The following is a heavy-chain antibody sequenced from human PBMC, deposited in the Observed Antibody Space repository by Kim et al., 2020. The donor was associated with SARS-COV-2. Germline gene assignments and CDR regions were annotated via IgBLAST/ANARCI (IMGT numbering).Heavy chain of an antibody. Sequence: ENYYLDSVRGRFTSSRDNAKNSLYLQMNSLRADDTAVYYCARDIGWQTFDYWGQGTLVTVSS. J-gene: IGHJ4*02. CDR3: ARDIGWQTFDY. D-gene: IGHD6-19*01. CDR2: EN. V-gene: IGHV3-7*01.